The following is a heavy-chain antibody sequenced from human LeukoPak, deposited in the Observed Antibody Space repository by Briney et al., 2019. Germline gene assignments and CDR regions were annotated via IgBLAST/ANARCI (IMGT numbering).Heavy chain of an antibody. CDR1: GFTFSNYA. CDR3: ARRSGVAVAGAFDY. V-gene: IGHV3-23*01. Sequence: GGSLRLSCAASGFTFSNYAMRWVRQAPGKGLEWVSGISGSGDTTYYADSVKGRFTISRDNSKNTLHLQMNSLRAEDTAVYFCARRSGVAVAGAFDYWGQGTLVTVSS. J-gene: IGHJ4*02. CDR2: ISGSGDTT. D-gene: IGHD6-19*01.